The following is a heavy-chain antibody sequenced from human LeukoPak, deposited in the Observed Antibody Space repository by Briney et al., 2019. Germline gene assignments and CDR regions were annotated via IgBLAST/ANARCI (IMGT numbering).Heavy chain of an antibody. Sequence: SETLSLTCAVYGGSFSGYYWGWIRQPPGKGLEWIGSIYHSGSTYCNPSLKSRVTISVDTSKSQFSLKLSSVTAADTAVYYCARDLLGHYYDSSGYDYWGQGTLVTVSS. D-gene: IGHD3-22*01. J-gene: IGHJ4*02. CDR2: IYHSGST. CDR1: GGSFSGYY. V-gene: IGHV4-38-2*02. CDR3: ARDLLGHYYDSSGYDY.